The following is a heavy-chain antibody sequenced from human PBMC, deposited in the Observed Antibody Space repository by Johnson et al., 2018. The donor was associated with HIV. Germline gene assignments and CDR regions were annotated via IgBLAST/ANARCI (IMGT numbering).Heavy chain of an antibody. D-gene: IGHD1-26*01. V-gene: IGHV3-7*02. J-gene: IGHJ3*02. CDR1: GFTFSSYW. CDR2: IKQDGSEK. Sequence: VQLVESGGGLVQPGGSLRLSCAASGFTFSSYWMSWVRQAPGKGLEWVANIKQDGSEKYYVDSVKGRFTISRDNAKNSLYRQMNSLRAEDTAVYYCAKFVGAGSYDAFDIWGQGTMVTVSS. CDR3: AKFVGAGSYDAFDI.